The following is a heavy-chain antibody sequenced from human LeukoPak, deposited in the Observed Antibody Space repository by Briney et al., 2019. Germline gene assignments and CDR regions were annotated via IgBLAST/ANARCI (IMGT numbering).Heavy chain of an antibody. CDR3: AKKMSITAASQVDY. V-gene: IGHV3-33*06. Sequence: GGSLRLSCVASGFIFGDYWMRWVRQAPGKGLEWVAGIWYDGSNKNYVDSVKGRFTISRDNSKNTLYLQMNSLRAEDTAVYYCAKKMSITAASQVDYWGQGTLVTVSS. D-gene: IGHD1-20*01. J-gene: IGHJ4*02. CDR2: IWYDGSNK. CDR1: GFIFGDYW.